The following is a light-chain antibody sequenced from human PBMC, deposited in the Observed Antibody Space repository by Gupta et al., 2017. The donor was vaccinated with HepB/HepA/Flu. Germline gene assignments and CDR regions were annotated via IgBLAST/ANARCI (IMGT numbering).Light chain of an antibody. CDR3: QSADSSGTYRM. CDR2: KDT. Sequence: SYELTQPPSVSVSPGQTARITCSGETLPKQYAYWYQQKPGQAPVVLIYKDTESPSGIPERFSGSSSGTTVTLTISGVQAEDEADYYCQSADSSGTYRMFGGGTKLTVL. V-gene: IGLV3-25*03. J-gene: IGLJ3*02. CDR1: TLPKQY.